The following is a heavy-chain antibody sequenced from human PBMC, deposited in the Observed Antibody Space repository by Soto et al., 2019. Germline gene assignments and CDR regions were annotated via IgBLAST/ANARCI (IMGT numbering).Heavy chain of an antibody. J-gene: IGHJ4*02. D-gene: IGHD5-12*01. CDR1: GFTFSSYG. V-gene: IGHV3-33*01. CDR3: ARAQAKGLRSWSFDY. Sequence: GESLKISCAASGFTFSSYGMHWVRQAPGKGLEWVAVIWYDGSNKYYADSVKGRFTISRDNSKNTLYLQMNSLRAEDTAVYYCARAQAKGLRSWSFDYWGQGTLVTVSS. CDR2: IWYDGSNK.